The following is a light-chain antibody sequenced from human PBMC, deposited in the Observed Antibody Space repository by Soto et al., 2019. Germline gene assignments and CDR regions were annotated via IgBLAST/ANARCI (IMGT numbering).Light chain of an antibody. Sequence: DIQMTQSPSSLSASVGDRVTISCRASQAISTSLNWYQQKPGKAPKLLIYAASSLQTGVPSRFTGSGSATYFTLTSSSLHPEDFATDHCLQTYQSPPTFGQGTKVDIK. V-gene: IGKV1-39*01. CDR3: LQTYQSPPT. J-gene: IGKJ1*01. CDR1: QAISTS. CDR2: AAS.